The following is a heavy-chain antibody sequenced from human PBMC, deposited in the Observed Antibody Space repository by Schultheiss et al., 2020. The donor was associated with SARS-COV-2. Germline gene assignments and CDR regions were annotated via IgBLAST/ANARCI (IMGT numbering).Heavy chain of an antibody. Sequence: SETLSLTCAVYGGSFSGYYWTWIRQPPGKGLEWIGFIYYSGSTNYNPSLKSRVTISVDTSKNQFSLKLSSVTAADTAVYYCARQSYYDSSGYHDYWGQGTLVTVSS. CDR1: GGSFSGYY. CDR3: ARQSYYDSSGYHDY. V-gene: IGHV4-59*08. CDR2: IYYSGST. J-gene: IGHJ4*02. D-gene: IGHD3-22*01.